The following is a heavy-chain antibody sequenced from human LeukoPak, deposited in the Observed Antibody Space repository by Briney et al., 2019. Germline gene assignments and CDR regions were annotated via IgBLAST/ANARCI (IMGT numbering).Heavy chain of an antibody. D-gene: IGHD3-3*01. V-gene: IGHV1-24*01. CDR1: GYTLTELS. J-gene: IGHJ4*02. Sequence: ASVKVYCKVSGYTLTELSMHWVRQAPGKGLEWMGGFDPEDGETIYAQKFQGRVTMTEDTSTDTAYMELSSLRSEDTAVYYCATVSEDWSGYEHWGQGTLVTVSS. CDR3: ATVSEDWSGYEH. CDR2: FDPEDGET.